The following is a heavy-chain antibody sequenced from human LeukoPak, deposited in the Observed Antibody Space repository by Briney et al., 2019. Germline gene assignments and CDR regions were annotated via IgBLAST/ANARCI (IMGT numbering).Heavy chain of an antibody. CDR2: ISGDGGTT. CDR1: GFTFTNYA. Sequence: GGSPRLSCAASGFTFTNYAMSWVRQAPGKGLEWVSTISGDGGTTYYADSVKGRFTISRDNAKNSLYLRMNSLRAEDTAVYYCARTHYDFRWVHFDYWGQGTLVTVSS. J-gene: IGHJ4*02. V-gene: IGHV3-23*01. D-gene: IGHD3-3*01. CDR3: ARTHYDFRWVHFDY.